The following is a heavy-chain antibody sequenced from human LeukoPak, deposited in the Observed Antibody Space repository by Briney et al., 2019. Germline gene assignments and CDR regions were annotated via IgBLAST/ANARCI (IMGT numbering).Heavy chain of an antibody. Sequence: GGSLRLSCAASGFTFSSYEMNRVRQAPGKGLEWVSYISSSGSTIYYADSVKGRFTISRDNSKNTLFLEVNSLRVEDTAVYYCAKGRGFRVWDPWDNWGQGTLITVSS. D-gene: IGHD3-16*01. CDR2: ISSSGSTI. CDR1: GFTFSSYE. J-gene: IGHJ4*02. CDR3: AKGRGFRVWDPWDN. V-gene: IGHV3-48*03.